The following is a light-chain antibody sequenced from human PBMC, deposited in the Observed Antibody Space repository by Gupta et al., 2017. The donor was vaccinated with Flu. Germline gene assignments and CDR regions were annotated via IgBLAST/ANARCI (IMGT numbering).Light chain of an antibody. CDR3: CSYAGTVGYV. CDR1: SNDVGGYNY. CDR2: YVS. V-gene: IGLV2-11*01. J-gene: IGLJ1*01. Sequence: CTGTSNDVGGYNYVSWYRQYPGKAPKLIIFYVSERPSGVPDRFSGSKSDNTASLTISGLQAEDEGDYYCCSYAGTVGYVFGTGTKVTV.